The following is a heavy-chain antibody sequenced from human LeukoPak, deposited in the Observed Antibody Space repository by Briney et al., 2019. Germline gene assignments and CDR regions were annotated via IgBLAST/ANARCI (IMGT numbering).Heavy chain of an antibody. CDR1: GFTFSSYG. Sequence: PGRSLRLSCAASGFTFSSYGMHWVRQAPGKGLEWVAVIWYDGSNKYYADSVKGRFTISRDNSKNTLYLQMNSLRAEDTAVYYCARADDFWSAYLVYYYYGMDVWGQGTTVTVSS. D-gene: IGHD3-3*01. CDR2: IWYDGSNK. V-gene: IGHV3-33*01. CDR3: ARADDFWSAYLVYYYYGMDV. J-gene: IGHJ6*02.